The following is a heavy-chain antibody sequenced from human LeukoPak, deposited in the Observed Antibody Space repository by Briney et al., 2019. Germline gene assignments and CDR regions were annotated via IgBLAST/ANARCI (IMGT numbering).Heavy chain of an antibody. CDR3: ARGGSGWYPFDY. J-gene: IGHJ4*02. V-gene: IGHV3-21*01. Sequence: GGSLRLSCAASGFTFSSYSMNWVRQAPGKGLEWVSSISSSSSYIYYADSVKGRFTISRDNAKNSLYLQMNSLRAEDTAVYYCARGGSGWYPFDYWGQGTLVTVSS. D-gene: IGHD6-19*01. CDR1: GFTFSSYS. CDR2: ISSSSSYI.